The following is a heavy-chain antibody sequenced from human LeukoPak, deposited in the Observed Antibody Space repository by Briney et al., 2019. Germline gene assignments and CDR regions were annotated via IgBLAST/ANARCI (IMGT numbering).Heavy chain of an antibody. J-gene: IGHJ4*02. V-gene: IGHV3-74*01. D-gene: IGHD1-26*01. Sequence: AGGSLRLSCVASRFTFSSYYMHWVRQAPGKGLVWVSRINSDGTGTSYADSVKGRFTISRDNAKNTLYLQMNSLRVEDTAVYYCARPDSGSYDYFDYWGQGTLVTVSS. CDR2: INSDGTGT. CDR3: ARPDSGSYDYFDY. CDR1: RFTFSSYY.